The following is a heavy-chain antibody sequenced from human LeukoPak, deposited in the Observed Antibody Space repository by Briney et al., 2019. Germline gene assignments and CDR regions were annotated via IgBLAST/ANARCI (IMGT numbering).Heavy chain of an antibody. J-gene: IGHJ4*02. CDR2: IYYSGST. CDR1: GGSISSYY. CDR3: ARDSGSYFDY. V-gene: IGHV4-59*08. Sequence: TSETLSLTCAVSGGSISSYYWSWIRQPPGKGLEWIGYIYYSGSTNYNPSLKSRVTISVDTSKNQFSQKLSSVTAADPAVYYCARDSGSYFDYWGQGTLVTVSS. D-gene: IGHD1-26*01.